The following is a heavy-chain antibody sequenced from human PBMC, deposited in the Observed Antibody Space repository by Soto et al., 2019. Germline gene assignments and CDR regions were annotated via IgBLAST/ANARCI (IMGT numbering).Heavy chain of an antibody. Sequence: SGPTLVNPTHTLTLTCTFSGFSLSTSGVGVGWIRQPPGKALEWLARIYGNDDKRYSPSLKSRVSITNDTSKNQVVLTMTNMDPVDTATFYCAHRPGGYDSTSYYYFDYWGQGTLVTLSS. D-gene: IGHD3-22*01. V-gene: IGHV2-5*01. J-gene: IGHJ4*02. CDR3: AHRPGGYDSTSYYYFDY. CDR2: IYGNDDK. CDR1: GFSLSTSGVG.